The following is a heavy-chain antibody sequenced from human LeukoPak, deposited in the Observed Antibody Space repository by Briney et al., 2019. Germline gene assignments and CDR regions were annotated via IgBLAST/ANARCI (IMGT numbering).Heavy chain of an antibody. CDR3: AKDKTFSYYFDY. Sequence: GGSLRLSCAASGFTFSSYAMSWVRHAPGKGLEWVSAISGTGGSTCNADSVKGRFTISRDNSKNTLYLQMNSLRAEDTAVYYCAKDKTFSYYFDYWGQGTLVTVSS. V-gene: IGHV3-23*01. CDR2: ISGTGGST. CDR1: GFTFSSYA. J-gene: IGHJ4*02.